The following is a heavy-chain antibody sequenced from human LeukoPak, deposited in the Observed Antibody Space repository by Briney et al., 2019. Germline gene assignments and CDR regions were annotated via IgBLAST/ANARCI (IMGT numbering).Heavy chain of an antibody. Sequence: PGGSLRLSCTASGFTFSDYWMHWVRQAPGKGLVWVSRINSDGRSTSFADSVKGRFTISRDNAKNTLYLQMNSLRTEDTAVYYCARDQLYCTGGICYFDYWGQGTLVTVSS. CDR1: GFTFSDYW. J-gene: IGHJ4*02. CDR2: INSDGRST. V-gene: IGHV3-74*01. CDR3: ARDQLYCTGGICYFDY. D-gene: IGHD2-8*02.